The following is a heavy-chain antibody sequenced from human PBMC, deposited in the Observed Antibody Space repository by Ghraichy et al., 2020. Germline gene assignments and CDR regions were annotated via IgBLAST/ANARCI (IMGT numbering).Heavy chain of an antibody. CDR2: VKSKISGGTI. CDR1: GFTFNKAW. D-gene: IGHD3-3*01. Sequence: GGSLRLSCAASGFTFNKAWMRWVRQAPGKGLEWVGRVKSKISGGTIEYTAPVKGRFTISRDDSKDTMYLEMNSLTIEDTAVYYCATDDYGCWSGGYNEYWGQGTLVTVSS. J-gene: IGHJ4*02. V-gene: IGHV3-15*01. CDR3: ATDDYGCWSGGYNEY.